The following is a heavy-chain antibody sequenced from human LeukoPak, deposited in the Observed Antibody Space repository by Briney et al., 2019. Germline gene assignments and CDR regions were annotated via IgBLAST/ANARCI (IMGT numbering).Heavy chain of an antibody. V-gene: IGHV1-18*01. CDR2: ISAYNGNT. Sequence: ASVTVSCKASGYSFTTKGFSWVRQAPGQGLEWMGWISAYNGNTEYEQKFQGRVTMTTDTFTTTAYMELRSLRSDDTAVYYCARGGYGSGWWSAYFDYWGQGTLVTVSS. CDR3: ARGGYGSGWWSAYFDY. CDR1: GYSFTTKG. J-gene: IGHJ4*02. D-gene: IGHD6-19*01.